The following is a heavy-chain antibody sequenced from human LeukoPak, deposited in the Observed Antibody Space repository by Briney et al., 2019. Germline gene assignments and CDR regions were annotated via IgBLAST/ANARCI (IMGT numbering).Heavy chain of an antibody. V-gene: IGHV3-43*01. Sequence: GGSLRLSCVASGFTFDDYTVHWVRQVPGKGLEWVSLISWDGGTTFYADSVKGRFTVSRDNAKNSLYLQMNSLRAEDTALYHCARDGRGYNYGLLTYFNYWGQGTLVTVSS. CDR3: ARDGRGYNYGLLTYFNY. CDR1: GFTFDDYT. D-gene: IGHD5-18*01. J-gene: IGHJ4*02. CDR2: ISWDGGTT.